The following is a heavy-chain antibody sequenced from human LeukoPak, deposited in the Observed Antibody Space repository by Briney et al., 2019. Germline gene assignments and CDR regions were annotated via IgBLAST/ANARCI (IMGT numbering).Heavy chain of an antibody. V-gene: IGHV3-7*01. J-gene: IGHJ6*02. CDR1: GFAFSSHW. CDR3: ARDGVPDGRNV. D-gene: IGHD3-16*01. CDR2: VNREGSDK. Sequence: GESLRLSCAASGFAFSSHWMNWVRQAPGKGLEWVANVNREGSDKNYVDSVKGRFTISRDNAKNSLYLQMNSLRVEDTAVYYCARDGVPDGRNVWGQGTTVTVS.